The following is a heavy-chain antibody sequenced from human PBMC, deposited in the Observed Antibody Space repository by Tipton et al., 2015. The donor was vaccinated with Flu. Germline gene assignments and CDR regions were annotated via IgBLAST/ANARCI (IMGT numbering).Heavy chain of an antibody. V-gene: IGHV4-39*07. CDR1: GGSISTTIYY. J-gene: IGHJ5*02. D-gene: IGHD3-9*01. CDR2: IYYSGTT. Sequence: LRLSCTVSGGSISTTIYYWGWVRQPPGKGLEWIGSIYYSGTTYYNPSLKSRVTMSIDTSKNQFSLKVTSVTAADTAVYYCAKEGSYNILTNYYNKGVDPWGQGTLVIVSS. CDR3: AKEGSYNILTNYYNKGVDP.